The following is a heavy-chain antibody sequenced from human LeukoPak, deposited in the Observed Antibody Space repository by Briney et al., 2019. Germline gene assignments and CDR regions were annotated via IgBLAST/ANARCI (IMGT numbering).Heavy chain of an antibody. V-gene: IGHV1-46*01. CDR1: GYTFTSYY. D-gene: IGHD3-10*01. Sequence: ASVKVSCKASGYTFTSYYMHWVRQAPGQGLEWTGIINPSGGSTSYAQKFQGRVTMTRDTSTSTVYMELSSLRSEDTAVYYCARAVSMVRGRYYYYYMAVWGKGTTVTVSS. CDR2: INPSGGST. J-gene: IGHJ6*03. CDR3: ARAVSMVRGRYYYYYMAV.